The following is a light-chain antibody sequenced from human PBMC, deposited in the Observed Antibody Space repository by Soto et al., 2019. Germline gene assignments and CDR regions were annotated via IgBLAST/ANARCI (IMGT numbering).Light chain of an antibody. CDR1: QSVSNY. J-gene: IGKJ3*01. CDR2: DAS. CDR3: QHGSSEGT. Sequence: EIVLTQSPATLSLSPGERATLSCRASQSVSNYIAWYQQKRGQAPRLLIYDASNRATGIPARFSGSGSGTDFTLTISSLEPEDFAVYYCQHGSSEGTFGPGTKVDIK. V-gene: IGKV3-11*01.